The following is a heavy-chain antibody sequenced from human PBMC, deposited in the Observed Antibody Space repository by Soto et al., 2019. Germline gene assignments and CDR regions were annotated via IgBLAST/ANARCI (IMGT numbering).Heavy chain of an antibody. V-gene: IGHV3-23*01. CDR1: GFTFSRYA. J-gene: IGHJ5*02. Sequence: PGGSLRLSCAASGFTFSRYAMSWVRQIPGKGLECVSAIGGDGEGTHYADSVKGRFIISRDNSKNTLYLQLNSLRVEDTAVYYFAKVGRFDPWGQGTLVTVS. CDR3: AKVGRFDP. CDR2: IGGDGEGT.